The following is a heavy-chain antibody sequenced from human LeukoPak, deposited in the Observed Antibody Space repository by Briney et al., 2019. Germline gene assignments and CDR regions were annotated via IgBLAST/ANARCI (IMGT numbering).Heavy chain of an antibody. J-gene: IGHJ3*02. D-gene: IGHD1-14*01. CDR1: GFTFDDYA. Sequence: GGSLRLSCAASGFTFDDYAMHWVRQAPGKGLEWVSGISWNSGSIGYADSVKGRFTISRDNAKNSLYLQMNSLRAEDTALYYCAKGLTTGDFRPDAFDIWGQGTMVTVSS. CDR2: ISWNSGSI. V-gene: IGHV3-9*01. CDR3: AKGLTTGDFRPDAFDI.